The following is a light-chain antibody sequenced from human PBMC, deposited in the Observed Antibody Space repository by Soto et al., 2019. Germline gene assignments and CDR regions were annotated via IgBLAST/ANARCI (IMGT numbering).Light chain of an antibody. CDR1: QSVLYSSNNQNC. V-gene: IGKV4-1*01. CDR2: WAS. J-gene: IGKJ1*01. Sequence: DIVMTQSPDSLAVSLGERATIHCESSQSVLYSSNNQNCLAWYQQKPGQPPKLLIYWASTRESGVPDRFSGSGSVTDFTLTISSLQAEDVAVYYCQQYCATPWTFGQGTKVEIK. CDR3: QQYCATPWT.